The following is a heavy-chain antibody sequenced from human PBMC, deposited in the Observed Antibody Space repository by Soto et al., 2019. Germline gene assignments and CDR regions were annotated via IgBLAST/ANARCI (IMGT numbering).Heavy chain of an antibody. CDR2: ISGSGRST. CDR3: AKENHYYYYGMDV. Sequence: EVQLLESGGGLVQPGGSLRLSCAASGFTFSSYAMSWVRQAPGKGLEWVSAISGSGRSTYYADSVTGRFTISRDNSKNTLYLQMNSLRAEDTAVYYCAKENHYYYYGMDVWGQGTTVTVSS. V-gene: IGHV3-23*01. J-gene: IGHJ6*02. CDR1: GFTFSSYA.